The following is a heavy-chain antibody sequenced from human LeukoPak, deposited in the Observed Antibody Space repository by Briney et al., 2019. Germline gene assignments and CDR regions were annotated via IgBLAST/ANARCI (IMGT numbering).Heavy chain of an antibody. D-gene: IGHD3-10*01. Sequence: PGGSLRLSCAASGFTLSSYWMHWVRQAPGKGLVWVSRINSDGSDTRYAGSVKGRFTTSRDNAKNTLYLQMNSLRAEDTAVYYCAREFGSGYWGQGTLVTVSS. CDR3: AREFGSGY. CDR1: GFTLSSYW. CDR2: INSDGSDT. V-gene: IGHV3-74*01. J-gene: IGHJ4*02.